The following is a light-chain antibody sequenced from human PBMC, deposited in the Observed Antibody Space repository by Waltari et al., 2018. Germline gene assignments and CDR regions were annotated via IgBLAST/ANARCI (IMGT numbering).Light chain of an antibody. Sequence: SYELTQPPSVSVSPGQTATITCSGDNLGEKSASWYQQKPGQSPIMVIYQDTKRPSGIPERFSASNSGNTATLTISGTQPMDEAYYYCQAWVSTITSAVFGPGTKVTVL. CDR3: QAWVSTITSAV. J-gene: IGLJ1*01. CDR2: QDT. CDR1: NLGEKS. V-gene: IGLV3-1*01.